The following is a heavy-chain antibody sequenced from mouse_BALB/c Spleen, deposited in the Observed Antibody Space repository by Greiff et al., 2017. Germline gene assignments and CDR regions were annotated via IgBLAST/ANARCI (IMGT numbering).Heavy chain of an antibody. J-gene: IGHJ4*01. Sequence: QVQLQQSGAELVRPGASVKLSCKASGYSFTSYWMNWVKQRPGQGLEWIGMIHPSDNETRLNQKFKDKATLTVDKSSSTAYMQLSSPTSEDSAVYYCARGGPLGNYGAMDYWGQGTSVTVSS. CDR3: ARGGPLGNYGAMDY. D-gene: IGHD2-1*01. CDR1: GYSFTSYW. CDR2: IHPSDNET. V-gene: IGHV1-61*01.